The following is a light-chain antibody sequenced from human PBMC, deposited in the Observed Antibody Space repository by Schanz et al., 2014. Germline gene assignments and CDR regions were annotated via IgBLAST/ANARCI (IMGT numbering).Light chain of an antibody. CDR1: SSDVGGYNY. J-gene: IGLJ2*01. CDR3: SSYTSSSTLVV. CDR2: EVN. V-gene: IGLV2-8*01. Sequence: QSALTQPPSASGSPGQSVTISCTGTSSDVGGYNYVSWYQQNPGRAPKVLIFEVNKRPSGVPDRFSGSKSGNTASLTISGLQAEDEADYYCSSYTSSSTLVVFGGGTKLTVL.